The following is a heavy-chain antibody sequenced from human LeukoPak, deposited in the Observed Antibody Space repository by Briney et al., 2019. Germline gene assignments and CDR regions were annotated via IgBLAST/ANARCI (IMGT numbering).Heavy chain of an antibody. D-gene: IGHD2-2*01. J-gene: IGHJ4*02. CDR3: ARDQRYCSSSSCPWEPFDY. V-gene: IGHV3-7*05. CDR2: IKQEGSVK. CDR1: EFTFSSYC. Sequence: GGSLILSCAASEFTFSSYCMSWVRQAVRKGLEWVANIKQEGSVKYYVDSVKDRFPISRDNAKNSLYLQMNSLRAEDTAVYYCARDQRYCSSSSCPWEPFDYWRQGTLVTVRS.